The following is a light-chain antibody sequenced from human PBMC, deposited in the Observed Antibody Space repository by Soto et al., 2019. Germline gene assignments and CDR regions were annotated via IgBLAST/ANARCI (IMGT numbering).Light chain of an antibody. CDR3: QQYTTYPYT. J-gene: IGKJ2*01. Sequence: DIQMTQSPSTLSASVGDRVTITCRACQSVTNWLAWYQQKPGKAPNLLIYDASRLQSGIPSRFSGSGSGTEFTLTISSLQPDDFATYYCQQYTTYPYTFGQGTKLEIK. CDR1: QSVTNW. CDR2: DAS. V-gene: IGKV1-5*01.